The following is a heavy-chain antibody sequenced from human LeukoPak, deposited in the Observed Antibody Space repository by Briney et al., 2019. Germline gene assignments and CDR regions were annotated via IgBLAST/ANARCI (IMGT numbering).Heavy chain of an antibody. CDR2: IIPIFGTA. V-gene: IGHV1-69*05. D-gene: IGHD3-3*01. Sequence: SVKVSCKASGGTFSSYAISWLRQAPGQGLEWMGRIIPIFGTANYAQKFQGRVTITTDESTSTAYMELSSLRSEDTAVYYCAREGPYYDFWSGYHNWFDSWGQGTLVTVSS. J-gene: IGHJ5*01. CDR3: AREGPYYDFWSGYHNWFDS. CDR1: GGTFSSYA.